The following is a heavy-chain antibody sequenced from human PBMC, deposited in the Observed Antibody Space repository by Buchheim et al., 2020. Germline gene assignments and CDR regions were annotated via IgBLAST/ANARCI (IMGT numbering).Heavy chain of an antibody. CDR2: ISYDGSNK. D-gene: IGHD3-9*01. J-gene: IGHJ6*02. CDR1: GFTFSSYG. V-gene: IGHV3-30*18. Sequence: QVQLVESGGGVVQPGRSLRLSCAASGFTFSSYGMHWVRQAPGKGLEGVAVISYDGSNKYYADSVKGRFTISRDNSKNTLYLQMNSLRAEDTAVYYCAKDRRYFDWFDGMDVWGQGTT. CDR3: AKDRRYFDWFDGMDV.